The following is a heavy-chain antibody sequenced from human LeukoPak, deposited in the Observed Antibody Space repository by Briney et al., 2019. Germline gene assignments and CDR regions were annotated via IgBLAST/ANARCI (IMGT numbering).Heavy chain of an antibody. D-gene: IGHD3-10*01. CDR2: VDPEDGET. CDR3: ATQGYKGLRADY. CDR1: GYTFTDYY. V-gene: IGHV1-69-2*01. Sequence: ASVKVSCKVSGYTFTDYYMHWVRQAPGKGLEWMGLVDPEDGETIYAEKFQGRVTITADTSTDTAYMELSSLRSEDTAVYYCATQGYKGLRADYWGQGTLVTVSS. J-gene: IGHJ4*02.